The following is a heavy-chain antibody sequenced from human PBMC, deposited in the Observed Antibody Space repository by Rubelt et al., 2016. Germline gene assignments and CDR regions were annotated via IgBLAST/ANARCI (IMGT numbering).Heavy chain of an antibody. J-gene: IGHJ4*02. D-gene: IGHD5-18*01. CDR2: INHSGTT. CDR1: GGSFSDYH. CDR3: ARRDTTFDY. Sequence: QVQLKQWGAGVLKPSETLSLTCAVYGGSFSDYHWSWIRQPPGKGLEWIGEINHSGTTNYNPSLKSRVTMSVDTSKNQFPLRLGSVTAADTAGEYWARRDTTFDYWGQGTLVTVSS. V-gene: IGHV4-34*01.